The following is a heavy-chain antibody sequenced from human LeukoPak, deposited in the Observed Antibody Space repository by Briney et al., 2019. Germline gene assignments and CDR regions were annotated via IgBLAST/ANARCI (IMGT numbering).Heavy chain of an antibody. CDR3: ARTITMIVVVDDAFDI. V-gene: IGHV3-21*01. D-gene: IGHD3-22*01. J-gene: IGHJ3*02. CDR1: GFTFSSYS. CDR2: ISSSSSYI. Sequence: GGSLRLSCAASGFTFSSYSMNWVRQAPGKGLEWVSSISSSSSYIYYADSAKGRFTISRDNAKNSLYLQMNSLRAEDTAVYYCARTITMIVVVDDAFDIWGQGTMVTVSS.